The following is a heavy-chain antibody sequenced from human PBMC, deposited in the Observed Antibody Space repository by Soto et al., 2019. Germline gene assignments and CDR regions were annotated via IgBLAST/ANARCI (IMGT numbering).Heavy chain of an antibody. J-gene: IGHJ4*02. CDR2: IRYDGRT. Sequence: QVQLQESGPGLVKPSQTLSLTCTVSGGYVSRGGYYWSWIRHYPGKGLEWIGYIRYDGRTYYDLSLKSRGTMSVDTSKNEFALNLNSVTAADTAVYHCARNSHLGDLSLGYWGQGILVSVSS. CDR1: GGYVSRGGYY. D-gene: IGHD3-16*02. V-gene: IGHV4-31*03. CDR3: ARNSHLGDLSLGY.